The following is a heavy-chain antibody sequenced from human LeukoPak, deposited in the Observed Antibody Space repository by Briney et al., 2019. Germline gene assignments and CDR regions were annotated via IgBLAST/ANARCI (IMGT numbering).Heavy chain of an antibody. V-gene: IGHV3-23*01. CDR2: LSGTGRST. CDR3: AKGGDSSSWLLDF. D-gene: IGHD6-13*01. J-gene: IGHJ4*02. CDR1: GFSFSSYA. Sequence: GGSLRLSCAASGFSFSSYAMSWVRQAPGKGLEWVSALSGTGRSTYYADSVRGRFTTSRDNSKNTLFLQVNSLRAEDTAVYYCAKGGDSSSWLLDFWGQGTLVTVSS.